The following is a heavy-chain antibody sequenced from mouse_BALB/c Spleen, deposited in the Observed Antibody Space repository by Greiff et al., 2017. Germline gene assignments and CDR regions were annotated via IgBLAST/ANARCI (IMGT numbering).Heavy chain of an antibody. Sequence: QVHVKQSGAELARPGASVKLSCKASGYTFTDYYINWVKQRTGQGLEWIGEIYPGSGNTYYNEKFKGKATLTADKSSSTAYMQLSSLTSEDSAVYFCARSITTVVGGYWGQGTTLTVSS. CDR2: IYPGSGNT. CDR1: GYTFTDYY. V-gene: IGHV1-77*01. J-gene: IGHJ2*01. CDR3: ARSITTVVGGY. D-gene: IGHD1-1*01.